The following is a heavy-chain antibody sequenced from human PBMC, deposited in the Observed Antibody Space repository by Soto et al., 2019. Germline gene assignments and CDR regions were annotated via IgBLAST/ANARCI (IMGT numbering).Heavy chain of an antibody. J-gene: IGHJ4*02. CDR3: ARDPSSARDGYNWFDY. CDR1: GGSISSYY. CDR2: IHYSGST. Sequence: SETLSLTCTVSGGSISSYYWSWIRQPPGKGQECIGYIHYSGSTNYNPSLKSRVTISVDTSKNQFSLKLSSVTAADTAVYYCARDPSSARDGYNWFDYWGQGTLVTVSS. D-gene: IGHD5-12*01. V-gene: IGHV4-59*01.